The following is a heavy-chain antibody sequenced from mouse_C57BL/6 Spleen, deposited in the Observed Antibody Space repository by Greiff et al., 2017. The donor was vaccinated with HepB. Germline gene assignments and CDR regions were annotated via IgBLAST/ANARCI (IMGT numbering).Heavy chain of an antibody. CDR3: ARSRRNYWYFDV. CDR1: GYAFTNYL. J-gene: IGHJ1*03. V-gene: IGHV1-54*01. Sequence: VQLQQSGAELVRPGTSVKVSCKASGYAFTNYLIEWVKQRPGQGLEWIGVINPGSGGTNYNEKFKGKATLTADKSSSTAYMQLSSLTSEDSAVYFCARSRRNYWYFDVWGTGTTVTVSS. CDR2: INPGSGGT.